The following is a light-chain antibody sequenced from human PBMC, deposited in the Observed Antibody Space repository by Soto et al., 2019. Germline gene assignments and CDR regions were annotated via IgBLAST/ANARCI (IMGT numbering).Light chain of an antibody. CDR2: GAS. CDR3: QQYGSSPVT. Sequence: EIVLTQSPGTLSLSPGERATLSCRASQSVSSSYLAWYQQKPGQAPRLLIYGASSRATGIPDRFSGSGSGTGFTLTISRLEPEDVAVYYCQQYGSSPVTFGQGTRLEIK. CDR1: QSVSSSY. V-gene: IGKV3-20*01. J-gene: IGKJ5*01.